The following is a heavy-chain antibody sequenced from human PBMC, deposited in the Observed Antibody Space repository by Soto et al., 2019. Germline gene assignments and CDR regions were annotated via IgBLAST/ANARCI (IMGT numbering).Heavy chain of an antibody. V-gene: IGHV1-18*04. D-gene: IGHD1-26*01. CDR1: GHTFASYG. CDR3: ARLRYSGTYFFDY. CDR2: ISGYNGHT. J-gene: IGHJ4*02. Sequence: QVQLVQSGAEVKKPGTSVKVSCRASGHTFASYGINWVRQAPGQGLEWMGWISGYNGHTNYAQKLQGRVTMTADTSTSTAYMDLRSLRSDDTAVYYCARLRYSGTYFFDYWGQGTLVTVS.